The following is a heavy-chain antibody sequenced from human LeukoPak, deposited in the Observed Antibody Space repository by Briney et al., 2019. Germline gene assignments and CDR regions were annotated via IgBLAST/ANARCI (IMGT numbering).Heavy chain of an antibody. CDR1: GLTFSDYY. J-gene: IGHJ6*02. V-gene: IGHV3-53*01. CDR3: ARERPRMDV. Sequence: GGSLRLSCAASGLTFSDYYMSWIRQAPGKGLEWVSVIYSGGSTYYADSVKGRFTISRDNSKNTLYLQMNSLRAEDTAVYYCARERPRMDVWGQGTTVTVSS. CDR2: IYSGGST.